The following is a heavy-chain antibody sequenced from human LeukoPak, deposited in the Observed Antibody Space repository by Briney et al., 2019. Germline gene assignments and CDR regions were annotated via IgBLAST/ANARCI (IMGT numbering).Heavy chain of an antibody. J-gene: IGHJ5*02. V-gene: IGHV1-18*01. CDR1: GYTFTSYG. Sequence: ASVKVSCKASGYTFTSYGISWVRQAPGQGLEWMGWISAYNGNTNYAQKLQGRVTMTTDTSTSTAYIELRGLRSDDTAAYYCAREWWGYDVLTGDNWFDPWGQGTLVTVSS. CDR2: ISAYNGNT. CDR3: AREWWGYDVLTGDNWFDP. D-gene: IGHD3-9*01.